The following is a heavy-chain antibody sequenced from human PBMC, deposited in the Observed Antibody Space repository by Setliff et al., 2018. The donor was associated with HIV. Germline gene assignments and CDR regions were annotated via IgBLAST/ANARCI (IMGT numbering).Heavy chain of an antibody. D-gene: IGHD1-1*01. Sequence: ASVKVSCKSSGYTFTDYFMHWVRQAPGQGLEWMGWISPDNANTRISQRFRGSVTMTRDRSINTAYMEFSGLTSDDTAVYYCARQLSNSFDYWVQGTLVTSPQ. J-gene: IGHJ4*02. CDR3: ARQLSNSFDY. V-gene: IGHV1-2*02. CDR1: GYTFTDYF. CDR2: ISPDNANT.